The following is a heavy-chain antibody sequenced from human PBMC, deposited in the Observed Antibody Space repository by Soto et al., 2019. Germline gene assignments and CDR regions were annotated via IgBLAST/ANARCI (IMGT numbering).Heavy chain of an antibody. D-gene: IGHD3-10*01. CDR1: GFSLSTRGVG. CDR2: IYWDDDR. Sequence: QITLKESGPTLVKPTQTLTLTCSFSGFSLSTRGVGVGWIRQPPGKALEWLALIYWDDDRRYSPSLKSRLTITKDTSKNQVVLTMANMDPVDTATYYCARSLWFGELLWGQGTLVTVSS. V-gene: IGHV2-5*02. CDR3: ARSLWFGELL. J-gene: IGHJ4*02.